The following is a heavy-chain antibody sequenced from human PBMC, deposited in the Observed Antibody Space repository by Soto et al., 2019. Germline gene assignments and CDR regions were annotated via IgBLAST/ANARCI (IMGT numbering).Heavy chain of an antibody. J-gene: IGHJ4*02. CDR1: GGSVTNSSYY. Sequence: SETLSLTCTVSGGSVTNSSYYWGWIRQSPGKGLEWIGSVYYRGRSYSKSSVKSRVTISVDTSKNRFSLSLNSVTASDTAVYFCVSQRTTVPTQAYFDYWGPGTLVTVSS. CDR3: VSQRTTVPTQAYFDY. V-gene: IGHV4-39*01. D-gene: IGHD4-17*01. CDR2: VYYRGRS.